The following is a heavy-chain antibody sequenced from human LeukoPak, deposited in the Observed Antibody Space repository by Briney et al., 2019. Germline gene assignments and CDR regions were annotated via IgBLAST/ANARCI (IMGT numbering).Heavy chain of an antibody. CDR1: GYTFTSYA. Sequence: GASVKVSCKASGYTFTSYAMNWVRQAPGQGLEWMGWINPNSGGTNYAQKFQGRVTMTRDTSISTAYMELSRLRSDDTAVYYCARVRSKWELPESPHFDYWGQGTLVTVSS. D-gene: IGHD1-26*01. CDR3: ARVRSKWELPESPHFDY. V-gene: IGHV1-2*02. CDR2: INPNSGGT. J-gene: IGHJ4*02.